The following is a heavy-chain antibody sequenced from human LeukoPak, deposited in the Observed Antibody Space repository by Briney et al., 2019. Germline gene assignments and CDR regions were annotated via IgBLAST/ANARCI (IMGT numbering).Heavy chain of an antibody. CDR1: GGFYRGHD. J-gene: IGHJ3*02. Sequence: SETLSLTCNVWGGFYRGHDWSWIRQPPGKGLEWIGYIYYSGSTNYNPSLKSRVTISVDTSKNQFSLKLRTVTAADTAVYYCVTFDREDAFDIWGQGTMVTVSS. CDR2: IYYSGST. D-gene: IGHD5-24*01. CDR3: VTFDREDAFDI. V-gene: IGHV4-59*08.